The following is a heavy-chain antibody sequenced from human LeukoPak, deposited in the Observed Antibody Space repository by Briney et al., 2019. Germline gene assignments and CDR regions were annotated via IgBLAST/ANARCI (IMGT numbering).Heavy chain of an antibody. V-gene: IGHV4-59*01. CDR2: IYYSGST. Sequence: SETLSLTCTVSGGSISSYYWSWIRQPPGKGLEWIGYIYYSGSTNYNPSLKSRVTISVDTSKNQFSLKLSSVTAADTAVYCCARTVSLNSSGYDYWGQGTLVTVSS. CDR1: GGSISSYY. J-gene: IGHJ4*02. D-gene: IGHD6-19*01. CDR3: ARTVSLNSSGYDY.